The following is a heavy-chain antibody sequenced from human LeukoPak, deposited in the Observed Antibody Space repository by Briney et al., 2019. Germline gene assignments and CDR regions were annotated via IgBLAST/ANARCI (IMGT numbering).Heavy chain of an antibody. V-gene: IGHV3-48*04. Sequence: GGSLRLSCAASGFTFSSYAMSWVRKAPGKGLEWVSYITNSGGTIYYADSVRGRFTISRDNAKNSLYLQMNSLRAEDTAVYYCARDLWELPPDYWGQGTLVTVSS. CDR3: ARDLWELPPDY. D-gene: IGHD1-26*01. CDR2: ITNSGGTI. CDR1: GFTFSSYA. J-gene: IGHJ4*02.